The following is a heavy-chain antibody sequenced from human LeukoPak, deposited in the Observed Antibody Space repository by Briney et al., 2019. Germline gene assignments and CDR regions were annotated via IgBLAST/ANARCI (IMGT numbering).Heavy chain of an antibody. Sequence: GGSLRLSCAASGFTFDDYAMHWVRQAPGKGLEWVSGISWNSGSIGYADSVKGRFTISRDNAKNSLYLQMNSLRAEDTALYYCAKGENILTGSFDYWGQGILVTVSS. CDR2: ISWNSGSI. J-gene: IGHJ4*02. D-gene: IGHD3-9*01. CDR1: GFTFDDYA. V-gene: IGHV3-9*01. CDR3: AKGENILTGSFDY.